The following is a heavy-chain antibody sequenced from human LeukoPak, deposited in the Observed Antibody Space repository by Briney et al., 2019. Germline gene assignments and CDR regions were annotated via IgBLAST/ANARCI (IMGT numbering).Heavy chain of an antibody. Sequence: SETLSLTCTVSGGSISSSSYYWGWIRQPPGKGLEWLGSIYYSGSTYYNPSLKSRVTISVDTSKNQFSLKLSSVTAADTAVYYCARHQSQVYDYVWGSYDYWGQGTLVTVSS. V-gene: IGHV4-39*01. J-gene: IGHJ4*02. CDR2: IYYSGST. CDR1: GGSISSSSYY. D-gene: IGHD3-16*01. CDR3: ARHQSQVYDYVWGSYDY.